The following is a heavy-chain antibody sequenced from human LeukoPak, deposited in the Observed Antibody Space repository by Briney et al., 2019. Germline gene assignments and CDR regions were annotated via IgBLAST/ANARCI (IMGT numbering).Heavy chain of an antibody. D-gene: IGHD2-15*01. CDR3: ARLWWGYCSGGSCYYFDY. Sequence: SETLSLTCTVSGGSISSGDYYWSWIRQPPGKGLEWIGYIYYSGSTYYNPSLKSRVTISVDTSKNQFSLKLSSVTAADTAVYYCARLWWGYCSGGSCYYFDYWGQGTLVTVSS. CDR2: IYYSGST. CDR1: GGSISSGDYY. V-gene: IGHV4-30-4*01. J-gene: IGHJ4*02.